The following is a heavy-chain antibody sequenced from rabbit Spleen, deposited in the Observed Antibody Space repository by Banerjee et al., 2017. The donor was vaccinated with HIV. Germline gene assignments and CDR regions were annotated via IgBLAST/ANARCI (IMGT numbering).Heavy chain of an antibody. CDR2: VYNGDGST. CDR3: ARGSAAMTMVITGFYFNL. CDR1: GFSFSSGYD. Sequence: QEQLVESGGGLVQPGGSLKLSCKASGFSFSSGYDLCWVRQAPGKGLEWIACVYNGDGSTYYASWVNGRFTVSKTSSTTVTLQLTSLTAADTATYFCARGSAAMTMVITGFYFNLWGQGTLVTVS. D-gene: IGHD2-1*01. J-gene: IGHJ4*01. V-gene: IGHV1S45*01.